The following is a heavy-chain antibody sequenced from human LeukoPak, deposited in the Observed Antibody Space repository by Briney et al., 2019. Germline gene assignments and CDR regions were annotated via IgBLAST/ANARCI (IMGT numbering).Heavy chain of an antibody. Sequence: GGSLRLSCAASGFTFSNYGMHWVRQAPGKGLEWVAFIRYDGINKYYADSVKGRFTISRDNSKNSLYLQMNSLRAEDTAVYYCARDLYPGYWGQGTLVTASS. J-gene: IGHJ4*02. CDR1: GFTFSNYG. V-gene: IGHV3-30*02. CDR2: IRYDGINK. D-gene: IGHD3-16*01. CDR3: ARDLYPGY.